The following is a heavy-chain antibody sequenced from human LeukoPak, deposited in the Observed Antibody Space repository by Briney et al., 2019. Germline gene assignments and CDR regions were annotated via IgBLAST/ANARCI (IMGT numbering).Heavy chain of an antibody. D-gene: IGHD2-15*01. CDR1: GFIFKKYW. Sequence: GGSLRLSCAASGFIFKKYWMNWVRQVPGKGLECLANIKEDGSETYYADSVKGRFTISRDNAKNSLYLQMNSLRAEDTAVYYCARDIGYCSGGSCYVFFDPWGQGTLVTVSS. V-gene: IGHV3-7*03. CDR2: IKEDGSET. CDR3: ARDIGYCSGGSCYVFFDP. J-gene: IGHJ5*02.